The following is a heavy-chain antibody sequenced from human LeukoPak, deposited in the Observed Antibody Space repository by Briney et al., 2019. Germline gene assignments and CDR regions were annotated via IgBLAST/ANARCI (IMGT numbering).Heavy chain of an antibody. CDR2: IANIGNGYMT. D-gene: IGHD5-12*01. V-gene: IGHV3-72*01. CDR3: TRGYSGVSRYAFDI. CDR1: GSGFSDQY. J-gene: IGHJ3*02. Sequence: PGGSLRLSCVASGSGFSDQYMDWARQAPGKGLEWVGRIANIGNGYMTEYAASVKGRFTISRDDSKNSLYLHMNSLKTEDTAVYSCTRGYSGVSRYAFDIWGQGTMVTVSS.